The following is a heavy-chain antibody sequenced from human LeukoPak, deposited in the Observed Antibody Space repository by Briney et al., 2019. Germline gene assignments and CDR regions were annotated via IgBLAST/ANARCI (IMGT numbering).Heavy chain of an antibody. CDR2: ITPNDGHG. CDR3: ARSETGDERIGVDY. V-gene: IGHV1-8*03. Sequence: ASVKVSCKASGYTFTNYDINWVRQAPGQGLEWMGWITPNDGHGGYAQNFQGGVTITRDTSISTAYMELSSLTSDDTAVYYCARSETGDERIGVDYWGQGTLVTVSS. J-gene: IGHJ4*02. CDR1: GYTFTNYD. D-gene: IGHD1-14*01.